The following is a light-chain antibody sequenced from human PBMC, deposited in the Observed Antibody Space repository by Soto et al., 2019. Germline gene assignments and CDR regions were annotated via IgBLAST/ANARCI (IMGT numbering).Light chain of an antibody. Sequence: EIVLTQSPGTLSLSPGERATLSCRASQSVSSSYLAWSQQKPGQAPRLLIYGASSRATGIPDRFSGSGSGTDFTLTISRLEPEDVAVYYCQQRSIWPRNTFGLGTKLEIK. J-gene: IGKJ2*01. CDR3: QQRSIWPRNT. CDR2: GAS. CDR1: QSVSSSY. V-gene: IGKV3D-20*02.